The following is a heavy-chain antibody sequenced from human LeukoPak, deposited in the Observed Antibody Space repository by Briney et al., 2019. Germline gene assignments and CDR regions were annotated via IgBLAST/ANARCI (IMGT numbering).Heavy chain of an antibody. V-gene: IGHV1-18*01. CDR1: GYTFTSYG. J-gene: IGHJ3*02. Sequence: ASVKVSCKASGYTFTSYGISWVRQAPGQGLEWMGRISAYNGNTNYAQKLQGRVTMTTDTSTSTAHMELRSLRSDDTAVYYCARDLLFQDAFDIWGQGTMVTVSS. CDR3: ARDLLFQDAFDI. CDR2: ISAYNGNT.